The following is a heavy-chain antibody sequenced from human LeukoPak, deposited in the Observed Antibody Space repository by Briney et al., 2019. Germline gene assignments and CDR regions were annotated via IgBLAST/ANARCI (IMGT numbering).Heavy chain of an antibody. Sequence: PGGSLRLSCAASGFTFSSYAMSWVRQAPGKGLEWVSAISGSGGSTYYADSVKGRFTISRDNAKNSLYPQMNSLRAEDTAVYYCARDPGWYYFDYWGQGTLVTVSS. J-gene: IGHJ4*02. CDR3: ARDPGWYYFDY. CDR2: ISGSGGST. CDR1: GFTFSSYA. D-gene: IGHD6-19*01. V-gene: IGHV3-23*01.